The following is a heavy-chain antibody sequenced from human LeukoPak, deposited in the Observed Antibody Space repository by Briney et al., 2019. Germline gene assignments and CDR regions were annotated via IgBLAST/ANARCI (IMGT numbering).Heavy chain of an antibody. CDR1: GFTFSSYA. J-gene: IGHJ3*02. Sequence: GGSLRLSCAASGFTFSSYAMSWVRQAPGKGLEWVLGISWNSGSIGYAGSVKGRFTISRDNAKNSLYLQMNSLRAEDTALYCCAKDITSSKNAFDIWGQGTMVTVSS. CDR2: ISWNSGSI. V-gene: IGHV3-9*01. CDR3: AKDITSSKNAFDI. D-gene: IGHD2-2*01.